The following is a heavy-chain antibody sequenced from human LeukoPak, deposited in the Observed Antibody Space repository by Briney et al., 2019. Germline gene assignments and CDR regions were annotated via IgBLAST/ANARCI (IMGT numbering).Heavy chain of an antibody. Sequence: ASVKVSCKASGYTFVSYGVSWVRQAPGQGLEWMGWINPKNGNRTYSQKFQGRVALTTDTSTTTAYMELRSLRSDDTAVYYCARDGPWSDHDYWGQGTLVTVSS. D-gene: IGHD1-26*01. CDR1: GYTFVSYG. CDR2: INPKNGNR. J-gene: IGHJ4*02. CDR3: ARDGPWSDHDY. V-gene: IGHV1-18*01.